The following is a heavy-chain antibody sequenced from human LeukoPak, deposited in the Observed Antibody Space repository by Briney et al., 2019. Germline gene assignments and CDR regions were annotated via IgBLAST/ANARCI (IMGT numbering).Heavy chain of an antibody. Sequence: GGSLRLSCAASGFTFSSYWMSWVRQAPGKGLEWVANIKQDGSEKYYVDSVKGRFIISRDNAKNSLYLQMNSLRAEDTAVYYCAKGAVPAALYYMDVWGKGTTVTVSS. CDR3: AKGAVPAALYYMDV. CDR2: IKQDGSEK. D-gene: IGHD2-2*01. J-gene: IGHJ6*03. V-gene: IGHV3-7*01. CDR1: GFTFSSYW.